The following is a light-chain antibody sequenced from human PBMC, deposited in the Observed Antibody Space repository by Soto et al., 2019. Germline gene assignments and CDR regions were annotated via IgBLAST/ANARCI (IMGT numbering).Light chain of an antibody. Sequence: ESVLTQSPGTLSLSPGERATLSCRASQSISSNVAWYQQKPGQAPRLLIYGASTRATGIPARFSGSGSGTELTLTISSLQSENFAVYYCQQYNNWPRTFGQGTKVDIK. CDR3: QQYNNWPRT. CDR2: GAS. V-gene: IGKV3-15*01. J-gene: IGKJ1*01. CDR1: QSISSN.